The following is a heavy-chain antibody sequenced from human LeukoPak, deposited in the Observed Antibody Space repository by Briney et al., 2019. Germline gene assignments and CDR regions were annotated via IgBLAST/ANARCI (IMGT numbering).Heavy chain of an antibody. Sequence: SVKVSRKASVGTLCIYAISWVPEAPGQGLEWMGGSIPIFGTANYAQKFQGRVTITADKSTSTAYMEMRSWESEDTALYYGGSGIRDCTSVSCYALGDGGQGTLVSAS. J-gene: IGHJ4*02. CDR3: GSGIRDCTSVSCYALGD. CDR2: SIPIFGTA. D-gene: IGHD2-2*01. V-gene: IGHV1-69*06. CDR1: VGTLCIYA.